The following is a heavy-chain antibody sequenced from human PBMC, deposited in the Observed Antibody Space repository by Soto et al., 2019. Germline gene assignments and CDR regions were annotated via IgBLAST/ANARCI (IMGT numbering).Heavy chain of an antibody. Sequence: PSQTLSLTCAISGDSVSSNSAAWNWIRQSPSRGLEWLGRTYYRSKWYNDYAVSVKSRITINPDTSKNQFSLQLNSVTPEDTAVYYCARDAGSSGWYDYYYGMDVWGQGTTVTVSS. CDR3: ARDAGSSGWYDYYYGMDV. CDR1: GDSVSSNSAA. D-gene: IGHD6-19*01. V-gene: IGHV6-1*01. J-gene: IGHJ6*02. CDR2: TYYRSKWYN.